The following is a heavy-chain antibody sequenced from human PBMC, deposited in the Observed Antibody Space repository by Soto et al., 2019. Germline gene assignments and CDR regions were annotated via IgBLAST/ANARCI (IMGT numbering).Heavy chain of an antibody. V-gene: IGHV1-69*08. J-gene: IGHJ4*02. CDR3: ARDLSYRNEELVDIDY. CDR2: IIPILGIA. Sequence: QVQLVQSGAEVKKPGSSVKVSCKASGGTFSSYTISWVRQAPGQGLEWMGRIIPILGIANYAQKFQGRVTITADKYTSTAYMELFSGRTDDTAVYYCARDLSYRNEELVDIDYWGQGTLVTVSS. D-gene: IGHD1-1*01. CDR1: GGTFSSYT.